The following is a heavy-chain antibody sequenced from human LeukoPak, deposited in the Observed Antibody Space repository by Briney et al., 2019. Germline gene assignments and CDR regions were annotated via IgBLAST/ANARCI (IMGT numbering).Heavy chain of an antibody. CDR1: GYTFTSYG. V-gene: IGHV1-18*01. CDR2: ISAYNGNT. D-gene: IGHD3-3*01. J-gene: IGHJ4*02. Sequence: ASVKVSCKASGYTFTSYGISWVRQAPGQGLEWMGWISAYNGNTNYAQKLQGRVTVTTDTSTSTAYMELRSLRSDDTAVYYCARDQDFWSGSGSGVSFDYWGQGTLVTVSS. CDR3: ARDQDFWSGSGSGVSFDY.